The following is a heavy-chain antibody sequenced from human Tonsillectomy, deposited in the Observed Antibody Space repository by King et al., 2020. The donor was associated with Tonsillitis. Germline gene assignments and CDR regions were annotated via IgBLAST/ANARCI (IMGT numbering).Heavy chain of an antibody. D-gene: IGHD2-2*01. V-gene: IGHV1-69*09. J-gene: IGHJ5*02. CDR1: GGTFSSYA. Sequence: VQLVESGAEVKKPGSSVKVSCKASGGTFSSYAISWVRQAPGQGLEWMGRIIPILCIANYAHKFQGRVTITADKSTSPAYMELSSLRSEDTPVYYCASEETQLLRFDPWGQGTLVTVSS. CDR3: ASEETQLLRFDP. CDR2: IIPILCIA.